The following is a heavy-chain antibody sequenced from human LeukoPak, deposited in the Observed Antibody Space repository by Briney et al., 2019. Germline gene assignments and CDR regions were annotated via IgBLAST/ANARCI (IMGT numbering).Heavy chain of an antibody. Sequence: ASVKVSCKVSGYTLTELSMHWVRQAPGKGLEWMGGFDPEDGETIYAQKFQGRVTMTEDTSTDTAYMELSSLRSEDTAVYYCAISIVGATVFSDAFDIWGQGTMVTVSS. CDR1: GYTLTELS. CDR3: AISIVGATVFSDAFDI. CDR2: FDPEDGET. V-gene: IGHV1-24*01. D-gene: IGHD1-26*01. J-gene: IGHJ3*02.